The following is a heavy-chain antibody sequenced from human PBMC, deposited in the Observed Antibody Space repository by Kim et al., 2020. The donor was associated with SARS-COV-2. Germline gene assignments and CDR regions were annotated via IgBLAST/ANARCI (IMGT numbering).Heavy chain of an antibody. V-gene: IGHV3-15*01. CDR2: IKSKSLAT. CDR3: TAMTLVIPDALTRVGY. J-gene: IGHJ4*02. Sequence: GGSLRLFCFFSFFFFFISFLFFFLSSPFTLLQWVGRIKSKSLATDYFAPVKGIFTISIDDSKNTVYLEMNSLKIEDTAVYYCTAMTLVIPDALTRVGYWGQGTLVVVSS. D-gene: IGHD3-16*02. CDR1: FFFFFISF.